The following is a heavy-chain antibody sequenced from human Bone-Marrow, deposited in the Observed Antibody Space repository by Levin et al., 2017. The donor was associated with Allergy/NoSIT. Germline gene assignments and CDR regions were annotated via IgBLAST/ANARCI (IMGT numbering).Heavy chain of an antibody. Sequence: SETLSLTCTVSGGSISGYYWSWVRQPPGKGLEWVGHIFYSGSTNYNPSLKRRVTISINTSKNQLSLNLTSVTAADTAFYYCASSVAAEFDYWGQGTLVTVSS. V-gene: IGHV4-59*01. D-gene: IGHD1-14*01. J-gene: IGHJ4*02. CDR1: GGSISGYY. CDR2: IFYSGST. CDR3: ASSVAAEFDY.